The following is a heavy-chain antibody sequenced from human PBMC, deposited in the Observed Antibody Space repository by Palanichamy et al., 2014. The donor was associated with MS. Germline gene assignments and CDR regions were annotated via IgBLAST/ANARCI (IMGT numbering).Heavy chain of an antibody. D-gene: IGHD3-10*01. J-gene: IGHJ4*02. Sequence: EVQLVESGGGLIQPGGSLRLSCAASGFTVSSNYMSWVRQAPGKGLEWVSVIYSGGSTYYADSVKGRFTIPRDNSKNTLYLQMNSLRAEDTAVYYCARGQWFGELLSFDYWGQGTLVTVSS. CDR1: GFTVSSNY. V-gene: IGHV3-53*01. CDR3: ARGQWFGELLSFDY. CDR2: IYSGGST.